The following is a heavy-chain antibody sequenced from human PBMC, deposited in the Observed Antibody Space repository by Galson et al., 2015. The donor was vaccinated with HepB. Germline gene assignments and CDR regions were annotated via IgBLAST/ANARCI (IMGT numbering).Heavy chain of an antibody. J-gene: IGHJ6*02. CDR1: GYSFTNYW. D-gene: IGHD2-8*02. V-gene: IGHV5-51*01. Sequence: QSGAEVKKPGESLKISCQGSGYSFTNYWVAWVRQKPGKGLEWMGIIYPADSDTRYSPSFQGQVAISADKSISTAYLQWSGLKASDTAIYYCARRGTGSSRYYYTLDVWGQGTTVTVSS. CDR3: ARRGTGSSRYYYTLDV. CDR2: IYPADSDT.